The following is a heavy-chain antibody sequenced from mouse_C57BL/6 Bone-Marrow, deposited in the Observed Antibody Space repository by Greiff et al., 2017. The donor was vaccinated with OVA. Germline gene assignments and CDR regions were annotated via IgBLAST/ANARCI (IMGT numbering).Heavy chain of an antibody. J-gene: IGHJ4*01. CDR3: ARSGDRRAMDY. D-gene: IGHD2-14*01. Sequence: QVQLKQSGAELARPGASVKLSCKASGYTFTSYGISWVKQRTGPGLEWIGEIYPRSGNTYYNEKFKGKATLTADKSSSTAYMELRSLTSEDSAVYFCARSGDRRAMDYWGQGTSVTVSS. CDR2: IYPRSGNT. CDR1: GYTFTSYG. V-gene: IGHV1-81*01.